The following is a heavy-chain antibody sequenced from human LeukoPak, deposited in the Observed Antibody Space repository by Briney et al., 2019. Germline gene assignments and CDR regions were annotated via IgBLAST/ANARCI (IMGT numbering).Heavy chain of an antibody. CDR3: VRDKAGSFDGTGAYHYNYNGLDV. CDR2: IYYSGST. Sequence: PSETLSLTCTVSGGSISSSSYYWGWIRQPPGKGLEWIGSIYYSGSTYYNPSLKSRVTISVDTSKNQFSLKLSSVTAADTAVYYCVRDKAGSFDGTGAYHYNYNGLDVWGQGTAVTVSS. V-gene: IGHV4-39*02. D-gene: IGHD3-10*01. J-gene: IGHJ6*02. CDR1: GGSISSSSYY.